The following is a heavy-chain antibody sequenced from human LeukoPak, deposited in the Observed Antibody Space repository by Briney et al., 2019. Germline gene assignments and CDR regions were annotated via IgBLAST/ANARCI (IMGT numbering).Heavy chain of an antibody. D-gene: IGHD6-13*01. J-gene: IGHJ4*02. V-gene: IGHV3-7*01. CDR1: GFTFSSYW. Sequence: GGSLRLSCAASGFTFSSYWMSWVRQAPGKGLEWVANIKQDGSEKYYVDSVKGRFTISRDNAKNSLYLQMNSLRAEDTAVYYCARAPGYSSSWRVDYWGQGTLVTVSS. CDR3: ARAPGYSSSWRVDY. CDR2: IKQDGSEK.